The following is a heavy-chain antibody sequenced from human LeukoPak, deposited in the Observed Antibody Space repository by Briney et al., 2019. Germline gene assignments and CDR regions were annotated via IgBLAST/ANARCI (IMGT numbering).Heavy chain of an antibody. Sequence: GGSLRLSCAASGFTFSSYAMHWVRQAPGKGLEWVAVISYDGSNKYYADSVKGRFTISRDNSKNTLYLQMNSLRAEDTAVYYCARGCYYERSGSCPFDYWGQGTLVTVSS. V-gene: IGHV3-30-3*01. J-gene: IGHJ4*02. CDR1: GFTFSSYA. CDR3: ARGCYYERSGSCPFDY. D-gene: IGHD3-22*01. CDR2: ISYDGSNK.